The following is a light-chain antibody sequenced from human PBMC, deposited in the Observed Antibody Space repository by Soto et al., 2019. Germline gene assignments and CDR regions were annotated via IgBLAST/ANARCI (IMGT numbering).Light chain of an antibody. Sequence: DIVMTQSPDSLAVSLGERATINCKSSQRVLYSSSHTNYLAWYQQKPGQPPKLLIYWASTRESGVPDRFSGSGSGTDFTLTISSLQAEDVAVYYCQQYCSSPWTFGQGTKVEIK. CDR1: QRVLYSSSHTNY. CDR3: QQYCSSPWT. V-gene: IGKV4-1*01. CDR2: WAS. J-gene: IGKJ1*01.